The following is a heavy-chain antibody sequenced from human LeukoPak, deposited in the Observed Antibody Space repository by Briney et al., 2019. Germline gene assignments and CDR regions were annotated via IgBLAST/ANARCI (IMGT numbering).Heavy chain of an antibody. V-gene: IGHV3-21*01. CDR2: ISSSSSYI. J-gene: IGHJ6*02. CDR1: GFTFSSYG. D-gene: IGHD3-10*01. Sequence: PGGSLRLSCAASGFTFSSYGMNWVRQAPGKGLEWVSSISSSSSYIYYADSVKGRFTISRDNAKNSLYLQMNSLRAEDTAVYYCARDVLYGSGPLYGMDVWGQGTTVTVSS. CDR3: ARDVLYGSGPLYGMDV.